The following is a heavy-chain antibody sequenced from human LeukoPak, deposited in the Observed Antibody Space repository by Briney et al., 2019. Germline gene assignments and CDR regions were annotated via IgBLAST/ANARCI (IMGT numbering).Heavy chain of an antibody. CDR2: MNPNSGNT. CDR3: ARGEIYCSSTSCFNWFDP. Sequence: ASVKVSCKASGYTFTSYDISWVRQATGQGLEWMGWMNPNSGNTGYAQKFQGRVTMTRNTSISTAYMELSSLRSEDTAVYYCARGEIYCSSTSCFNWFDPWGQGTLVTVSS. J-gene: IGHJ5*02. V-gene: IGHV1-8*01. D-gene: IGHD2-2*01. CDR1: GYTFTSYD.